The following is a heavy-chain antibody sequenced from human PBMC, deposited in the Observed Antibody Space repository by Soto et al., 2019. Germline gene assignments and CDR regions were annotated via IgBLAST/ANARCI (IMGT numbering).Heavy chain of an antibody. CDR2: IYPSDSDT. CDR1: GYTFTIYW. J-gene: IGHJ4*02. D-gene: IGHD4-17*01. CDR3: ARPANTVADHFDL. Sequence: GESLKISCQVSGYTFTIYWIGWVRQVPGKGLEWMGIIYPSDSDTRYSPSFQGQVTISADQSINTAYLQWDSLKASDTAIYYCARPANTVADHFDLWGQGTPVTVSS. V-gene: IGHV5-51*01.